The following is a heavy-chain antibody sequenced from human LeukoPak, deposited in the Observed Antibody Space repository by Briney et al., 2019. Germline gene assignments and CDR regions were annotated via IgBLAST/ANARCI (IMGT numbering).Heavy chain of an antibody. J-gene: IGHJ6*03. CDR2: IIPIFGTA. CDR1: GGTFSSYA. Sequence: ASVKVSCKASGGTFSSYAISWVRQAPGQGLEWMGGIIPIFGTANYAQKFQGRVTITADKSTSTAYMELSSLRSEDTAVYYCARAYGSGSYSPRGRYMDVWGKGTTVTISS. V-gene: IGHV1-69*06. CDR3: ARAYGSGSYSPRGRYMDV. D-gene: IGHD3-10*01.